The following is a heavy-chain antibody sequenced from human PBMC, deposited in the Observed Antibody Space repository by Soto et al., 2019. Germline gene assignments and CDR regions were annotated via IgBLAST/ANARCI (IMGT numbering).Heavy chain of an antibody. CDR2: IDWDDDK. CDR1: GFSLSTSGMC. V-gene: IGHV2-70*01. Sequence: SGPTLVNPTQTLTLTCTFTGFSLSTSGMCVSWIRQPPGKALEWLALIDWDDDKYYSTSLKTRLTISKDTSKNQVVLTMTNMDPVDTATYYCARMRQLGHTGPIDYWGQGTLVTVSS. D-gene: IGHD6-6*01. J-gene: IGHJ4*02. CDR3: ARMRQLGHTGPIDY.